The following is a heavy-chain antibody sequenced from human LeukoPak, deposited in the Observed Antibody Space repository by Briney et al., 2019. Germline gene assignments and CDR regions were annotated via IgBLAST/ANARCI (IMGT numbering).Heavy chain of an antibody. Sequence: QPSETLSLICTVSGGSIRNYYWGWVRQPPGKGLEWVSAISGSGGSTYYADSVKGRFTISRDNSKNTLYLQMNSLRAEDTAVYYCAKVTGLWFGRTDYWGQGTLVTVSS. CDR1: GGSIRNYY. D-gene: IGHD3-10*01. CDR3: AKVTGLWFGRTDY. J-gene: IGHJ4*02. CDR2: ISGSGGST. V-gene: IGHV3-23*01.